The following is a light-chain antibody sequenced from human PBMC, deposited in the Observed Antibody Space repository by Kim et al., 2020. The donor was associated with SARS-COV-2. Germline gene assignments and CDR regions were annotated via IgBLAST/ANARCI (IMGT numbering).Light chain of an antibody. CDR2: YDS. Sequence: SYELTQPPSVSVAPGKTARITCGGNNIGGNSVHWYQQKPGQAPVLVIYYDSDRPSGVPERFSGSKAANTATLTISRVEAGDETDYYCQVCDSSTDDRVFGAGTKLTVL. CDR3: QVCDSSTDDRV. CDR1: NIGGNS. V-gene: IGLV3-21*01. J-gene: IGLJ1*01.